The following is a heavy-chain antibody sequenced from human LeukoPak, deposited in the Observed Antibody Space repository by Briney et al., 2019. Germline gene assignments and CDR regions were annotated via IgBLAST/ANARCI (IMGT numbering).Heavy chain of an antibody. CDR2: ISGSGGST. D-gene: IGHD2-15*01. CDR3: AKAFVVVVAAHYFDY. V-gene: IGHV3-23*01. J-gene: IGHJ4*02. CDR1: GFIFSSYA. Sequence: GGSLRLSCAASGFIFSSYAMSWVRQAPGKGLEWVSAISGSGGSTYYADSVKGRFTISRDNSKNTLYLQMNSLRAEDTAVYYCAKAFVVVVAAHYFDYWGQGTLVTVSS.